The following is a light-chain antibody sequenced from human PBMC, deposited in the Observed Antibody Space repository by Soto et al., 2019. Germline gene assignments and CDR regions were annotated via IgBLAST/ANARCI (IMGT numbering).Light chain of an antibody. Sequence: AIQMTQSPSSLSASVGDRVIFTCRASHVIGNDFAWYQQTPGKAPKVLIYGAASLQSGVPSRFSGSGSGTECTRTISSLQPEDFATYYCLQDYVYPWTFGQGTKLEMK. CDR1: HVIGND. CDR2: GAA. V-gene: IGKV1-6*02. J-gene: IGKJ1*01. CDR3: LQDYVYPWT.